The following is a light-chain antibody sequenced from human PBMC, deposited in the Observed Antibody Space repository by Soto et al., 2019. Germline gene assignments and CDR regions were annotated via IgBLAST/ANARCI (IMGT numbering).Light chain of an antibody. CDR2: AAS. V-gene: IGKV3D-20*02. J-gene: IGKJ5*01. CDR1: QSVSSSH. CDR3: QQRSNQIT. Sequence: EIVLTQSPGTLSLSPGERATLSCRASQSVSSSHLAWYQHKPGQAPRLLIYAASNRATGIPARFSGSGSGTDFTLTISSLEPEDFAVYYCQQRSNQITFGQGTRLEIK.